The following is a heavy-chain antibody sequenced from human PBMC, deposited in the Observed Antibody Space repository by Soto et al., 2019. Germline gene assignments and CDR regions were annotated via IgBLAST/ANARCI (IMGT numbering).Heavy chain of an antibody. D-gene: IGHD4-17*01. CDR2: MNPNSGNT. J-gene: IGHJ3*02. CDR3: ARGDGDYHPDRNAFAI. V-gene: IGHV1-8*01. CDR1: GYTFTSYD. Sequence: ASVKVSCKASGYTFTSYDINWVRQATGQGLEWMGWMNPNSGNTGYAQKFQGRVTMTRNTSISTAYMELSSLRSEDTAVYYCARGDGDYHPDRNAFAIWGQGTMVTVSS.